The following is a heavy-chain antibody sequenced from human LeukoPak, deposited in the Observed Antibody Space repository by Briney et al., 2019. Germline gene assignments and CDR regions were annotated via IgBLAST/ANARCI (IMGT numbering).Heavy chain of an antibody. CDR2: ISYDGSIK. CDR3: AKDQGPITIFGVVIGGTDV. CDR1: AFIYSNHG. J-gene: IGHJ6*02. D-gene: IGHD3-3*01. Sequence: GRSLRLSCAASAFIYSNHGMHWVRQAPGKGLGWVAIISYDGSIKYYADSVKGRFTISRDNSKNTLYLQMNSLRAEDTAMYYCAKDQGPITIFGVVIGGTDVWGQGTTVTVSS. V-gene: IGHV3-30*18.